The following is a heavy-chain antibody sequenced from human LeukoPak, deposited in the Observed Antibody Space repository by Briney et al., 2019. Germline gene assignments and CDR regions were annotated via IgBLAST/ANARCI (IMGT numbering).Heavy chain of an antibody. CDR3: VRDPSQHNYYALDV. Sequence: PSETLSLTCIVSGGSVSGVYWGWIRQPAGKGLEYIGRIHTNGNTNYNPSLQSRVSMSLDTSKNQFSLKLRSVTAADTAVYYCVRDPSQHNYYALDVWGAGTTVTVSS. V-gene: IGHV4-4*07. J-gene: IGHJ6*04. CDR1: GGSVSGVY. CDR2: IHTNGNT.